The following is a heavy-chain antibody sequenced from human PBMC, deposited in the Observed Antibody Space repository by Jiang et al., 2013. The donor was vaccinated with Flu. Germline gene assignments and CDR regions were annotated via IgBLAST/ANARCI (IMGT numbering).Heavy chain of an antibody. CDR1: GGSISSYY. J-gene: IGHJ4*02. D-gene: IGHD6-19*01. CDR3: ARELSSGWLYFDY. CDR2: IYYSGST. Sequence: GPGLVKPSETLSLTCTVSGGSISSYYWSWIRQPPGKGLEWIGYIYYSGSTNYNPSLKSRVTISVDTSKNQFSLKLSSVTAADTAVYYCARELSSGWLYFDYWGQGTLVTVSS. V-gene: IGHV4-59*01.